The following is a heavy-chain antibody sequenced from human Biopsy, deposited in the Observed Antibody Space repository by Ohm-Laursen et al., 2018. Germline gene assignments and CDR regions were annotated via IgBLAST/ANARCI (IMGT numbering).Heavy chain of an antibody. V-gene: IGHV4-34*08. Sequence: SETLSLTCAAFGKTFSDYQWSWIRQPPGKGLEWIGQINLAGATNYSPSLKSRVSISADASKYEFSLRLTSVTAADTAVYLCGNEVHGRDYWGLGAQVTVSS. CDR2: INLAGAT. J-gene: IGHJ4*02. CDR1: GKTFSDYQ. CDR3: GNEVHGRDY. D-gene: IGHD1-1*01.